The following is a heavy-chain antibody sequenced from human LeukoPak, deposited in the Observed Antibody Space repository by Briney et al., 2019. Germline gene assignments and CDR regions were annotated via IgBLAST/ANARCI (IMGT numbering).Heavy chain of an antibody. CDR2: INPNSGGT. CDR3: ARVRVGYSYGRWFDP. V-gene: IGHV1-2*02. D-gene: IGHD5-18*01. J-gene: IGHJ5*02. CDR1: GYTFTGYY. Sequence: ASVKVSCKASGYTFTGYYMHWVRQAPGQGLEWMGWINPNSGGTNYAQKFQGRVTMTRDTSISTAYMELSRLRSDDTAVYYCARVRVGYSYGRWFDPWGQGTLVTVSS.